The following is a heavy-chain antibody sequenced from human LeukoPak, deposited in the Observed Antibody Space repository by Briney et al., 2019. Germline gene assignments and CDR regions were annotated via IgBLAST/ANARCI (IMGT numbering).Heavy chain of an antibody. D-gene: IGHD6-13*01. CDR1: GGSFSGYY. J-gene: IGHJ4*02. CDR2: INHSGST. CDR3: ARGSRIAAAGNFDY. Sequence: SSETLSLTCAVYGGSFSGYYWSWIRQPPGKGLEWLGEINHSGSTNYNPSLKSRVTISVDTSKNQFSLKLSSVTAADTAVYYCARGSRIAAAGNFDYWGQGTLVTVSS. V-gene: IGHV4-34*01.